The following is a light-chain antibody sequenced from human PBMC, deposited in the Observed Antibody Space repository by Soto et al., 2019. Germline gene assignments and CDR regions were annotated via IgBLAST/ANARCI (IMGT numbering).Light chain of an antibody. V-gene: IGLV2-14*03. Sequence: QLVLTQPASVSGSPGQSITISCTGTNSDVGGYNYVSWYQQHPGKAPKLMICDVSNRPSGVSNRFSGSKSGNTASLTISGLQAEDEADYYCSSYTSSSTLVFGGGTKLTVL. CDR2: DVS. J-gene: IGLJ2*01. CDR1: NSDVGGYNY. CDR3: SSYTSSSTLV.